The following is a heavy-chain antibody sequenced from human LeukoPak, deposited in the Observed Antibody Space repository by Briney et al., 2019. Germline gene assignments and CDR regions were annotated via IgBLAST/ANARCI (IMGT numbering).Heavy chain of an antibody. CDR3: ARGRYYFEY. CDR2: INSDGSST. V-gene: IGHV3-74*01. CDR1: GFTFSTYW. Sequence: GGSLRLSCAASGFTFSTYWMHWVRQAPGKGLVCVSRINSDGSSTSYADSVKGRFTIPRDNAKNTLYLQMNNLRAEDTAVYYCARGRYYFEYWGQGTLVTVSS. D-gene: IGHD4-17*01. J-gene: IGHJ4*02.